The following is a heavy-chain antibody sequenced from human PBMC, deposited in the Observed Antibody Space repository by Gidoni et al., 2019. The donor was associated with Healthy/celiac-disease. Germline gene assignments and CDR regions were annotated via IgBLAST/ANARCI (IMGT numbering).Heavy chain of an antibody. CDR3: ARGGYCSSTSCYSNWFDP. CDR1: GFTFRASG. J-gene: IGHJ5*02. CDR2: IRYDGSNK. V-gene: IGHV3-33*01. Sequence: QVQLVESGGGVVQPGRSLRRSCAPSGFTFRASGRHWVRQAPGKGLEWVVFIRYDGSNKYYADSVKGPFTIARENSKNTLYLQMNSLRAEDTAVYYCARGGYCSSTSCYSNWFDPWGQGTLVTVSS. D-gene: IGHD2-2*01.